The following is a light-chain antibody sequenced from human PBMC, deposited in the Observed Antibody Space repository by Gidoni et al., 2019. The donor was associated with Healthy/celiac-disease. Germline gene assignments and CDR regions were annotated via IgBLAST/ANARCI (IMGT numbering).Light chain of an antibody. CDR3: QQSYSTRLT. J-gene: IGKJ4*01. CDR1: HIISSY. V-gene: IGKV1-39*01. Sequence: DIQMTQSPSYLSASVGDRVTITCRASHIISSYLNWYQQKPGKAPKLLIYAASSLQSGVQSRFSGSGSGTDFTLTISSLQSEDFATYYCQQSYSTRLTFGGGTKVEIK. CDR2: AAS.